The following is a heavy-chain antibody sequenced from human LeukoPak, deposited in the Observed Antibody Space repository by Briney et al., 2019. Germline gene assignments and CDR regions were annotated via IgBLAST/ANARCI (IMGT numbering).Heavy chain of an antibody. D-gene: IGHD1-1*01. CDR3: ARVCHWDADNTRGDPVDY. V-gene: IGHV1-18*01. CDR1: GYTFTGYG. CDR2: ITPYNGNT. Sequence: ASVKVSCKSSGYTFTGYGITWVRQAPGQGLEWMGWITPYNGNTNYAQSLQGRVTITTDTSTGTAYMELRSLRSDDTAVYYCARVCHWDADNTRGDPVDYWGQGTLVTVSS. J-gene: IGHJ4*02.